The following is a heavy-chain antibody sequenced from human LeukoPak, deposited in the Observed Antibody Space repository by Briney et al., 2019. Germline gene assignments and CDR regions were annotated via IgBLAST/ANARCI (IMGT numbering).Heavy chain of an antibody. J-gene: IGHJ4*02. CDR3: ARVRGWGYFDY. CDR2: ISGSGGST. V-gene: IGHV3-23*01. CDR1: GFTFSSYA. Sequence: GGSLRLSCAASGFTFSSYAMSWVRQASGKGLEWVSAISGSGGSTYYADSVKGRFTISRDNAKNSLYLQMNSLRAEDTAVYYCARVRGWGYFDYWGQGTLVTVSS. D-gene: IGHD1-26*01.